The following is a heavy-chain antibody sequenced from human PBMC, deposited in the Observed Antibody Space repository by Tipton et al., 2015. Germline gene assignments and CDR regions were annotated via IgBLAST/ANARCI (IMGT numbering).Heavy chain of an antibody. Sequence: TLSLTCAVYGGSFSGYYWSWIRQPPGKGLEWIGEINHNGDTNYNPSLKSRVTISVDTSKNQFSLKLTSVTAADTAVYYCAARGYSAYEGSDYWGQGTLVIVSS. D-gene: IGHD5-12*01. CDR2: INHNGDT. J-gene: IGHJ4*02. CDR3: AARGYSAYEGSDY. CDR1: GGSFSGYY. V-gene: IGHV4-34*01.